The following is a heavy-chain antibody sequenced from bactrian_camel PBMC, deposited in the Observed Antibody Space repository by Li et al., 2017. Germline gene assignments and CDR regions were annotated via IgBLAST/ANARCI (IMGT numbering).Heavy chain of an antibody. CDR2: IGSNGSL. Sequence: HVQLVESGGGSVQAGGSLRLSCAYSGYSDSVYCMGWFRQTPGNERERVATIGSNGSLRYADFAKGRFTISHDNAKNTLYLQMNSLDPEDTAMYYCAADGIWVGHCTPGGDFEYWGQGTQVTVS. V-gene: IGHV3S55*01. CDR3: AADGIWVGHCTPGGDFEY. D-gene: IGHD3*01. CDR1: GYSDSVYC. J-gene: IGHJ4*01.